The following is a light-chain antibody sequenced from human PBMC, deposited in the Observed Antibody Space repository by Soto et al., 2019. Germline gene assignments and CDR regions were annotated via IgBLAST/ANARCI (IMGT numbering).Light chain of an antibody. J-gene: IGLJ3*02. V-gene: IGLV2-14*01. CDR2: DVS. CDR3: SSYTSSSTLWM. CDR1: SSDVGDYNY. Sequence: QAVVTQPASVSGSPGQSITISCTGASSDVGDYNYVSWYQQHPGKAPKLMIYDVSNRPSGVSNRFSGSKSGNTASLTISGLQAEDEADYYCSSYTSSSTLWMFGGGTKLTVL.